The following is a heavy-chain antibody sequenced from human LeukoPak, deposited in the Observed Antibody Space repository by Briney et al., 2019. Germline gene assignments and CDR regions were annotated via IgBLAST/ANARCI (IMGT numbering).Heavy chain of an antibody. V-gene: IGHV3-30*18. D-gene: IGHD4-17*01. Sequence: PGGSLRLSCAASGFTFSNYAMSWVRQAPGKGLEWVAVISYDGSNKYYADSVKGRFTISKDNSKNTLYLQMNSLRAEDTAVYYCAKVLYGDYEGYFDYWGQGTLVTVSS. CDR2: ISYDGSNK. J-gene: IGHJ4*02. CDR3: AKVLYGDYEGYFDY. CDR1: GFTFSNYA.